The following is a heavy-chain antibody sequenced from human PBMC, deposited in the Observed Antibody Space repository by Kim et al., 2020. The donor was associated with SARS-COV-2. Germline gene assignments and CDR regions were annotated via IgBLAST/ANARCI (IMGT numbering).Heavy chain of an antibody. J-gene: IGHJ6*02. CDR3: ARGPFSSAAYHYYGMDV. CDR1: RFTFSTYG. V-gene: IGHV3-33*01. D-gene: IGHD6-6*01. Sequence: GGSLRLSCAASRFTFSTYGMHWVRQAPGKGLEWVALIWYDGSNRYYADSVKGRFTISRDNSKNTLYLQMNSLRAEDTAVYYCARGPFSSAAYHYYGMDVWGQGTTVTVSS. CDR2: IWYDGSNR.